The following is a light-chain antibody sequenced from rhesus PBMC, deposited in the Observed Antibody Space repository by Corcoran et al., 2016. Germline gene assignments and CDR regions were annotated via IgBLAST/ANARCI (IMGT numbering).Light chain of an antibody. V-gene: IGKV1-38*01. Sequence: DIQLTQSPSSLSASVGDRVTITCRASQGISSYLAWYQQKSGKAPKLLIYDASNLQSGVPSRFSGSGSGTELTLTISSLQPEDVATYYCQQRNSYPFTFGPGTKLDIK. CDR3: QQRNSYPFT. CDR1: QGISSY. CDR2: DAS. J-gene: IGKJ3*01.